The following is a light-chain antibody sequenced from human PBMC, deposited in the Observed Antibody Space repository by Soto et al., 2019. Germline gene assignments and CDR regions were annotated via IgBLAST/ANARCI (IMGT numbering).Light chain of an antibody. V-gene: IGKV3-15*01. CDR2: GAS. CDR1: QSISNN. CDR3: QHYNDLPLT. Sequence: EIVMTQSPATLSVSPWERATLACRASQSISNNLAWYQQKPGQAPRLLIYGASTRATGIPARFSGSGSGTEFTLTISSLQSEDFAVYSCQHYNDLPLTFGGGTKVEIK. J-gene: IGKJ4*01.